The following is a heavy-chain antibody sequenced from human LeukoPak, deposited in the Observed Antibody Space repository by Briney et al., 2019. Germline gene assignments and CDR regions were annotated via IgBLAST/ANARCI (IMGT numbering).Heavy chain of an antibody. CDR1: GGSISSSSYY. Sequence: SETLSLTCTVSGGSISSSSYYWGWIRQPPGKGLEWIGSIYYSGSTYYNPSLKSRVTISVDTSKNQFSLKLSSVTAADTAVYYCAILGSGSWRSQHYWGQGTLVTVSS. J-gene: IGHJ4*02. V-gene: IGHV4-39*07. CDR3: AILGSGSWRSQHY. D-gene: IGHD3-10*01. CDR2: IYYSGST.